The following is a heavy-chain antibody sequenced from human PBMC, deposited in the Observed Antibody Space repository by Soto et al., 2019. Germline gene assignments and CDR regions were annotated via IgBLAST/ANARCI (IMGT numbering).Heavy chain of an antibody. CDR3: ARVGGYDSPVYYYYYGMDV. CDR2: MNPNSGNT. D-gene: IGHD5-12*01. V-gene: IGHV1-8*01. Sequence: GASVKVSCKASGYTFTSYDINWVRQATGQGLEWMGWMNPNSGNTGYAQKFQGRVTMTRNTSISRAYMELSSLRSEDTAVYYCARVGGYDSPVYYYYYGMDVWGQGTTVTVSS. CDR1: GYTFTSYD. J-gene: IGHJ6*02.